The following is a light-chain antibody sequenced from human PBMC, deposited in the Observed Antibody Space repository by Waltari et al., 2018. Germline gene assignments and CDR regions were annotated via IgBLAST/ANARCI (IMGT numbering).Light chain of an antibody. CDR3: CSYAGTTSWL. Sequence: QSALTQPASVSGSPGQSITISCTGTRSDVGDYNLCSWYQQHAGQVPKLIIYEVNKRPSGFSTRFSGSRSGNTASLTISGLQAEDEATYFCCSYAGTTSWLFGGGTKVTVL. V-gene: IGLV2-23*02. J-gene: IGLJ3*02. CDR1: RSDVGDYNL. CDR2: EVN.